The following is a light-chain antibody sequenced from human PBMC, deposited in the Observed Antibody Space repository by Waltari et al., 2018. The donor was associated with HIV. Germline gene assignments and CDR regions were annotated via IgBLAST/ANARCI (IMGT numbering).Light chain of an antibody. CDR1: RIDVGGYSY. Sequence: QSALTQPAPVSGSPGQSIPISCPGTRIDVGGYSYVAWYQQPPGKAPKVIIHDGTNRPSGVSYRFSGSKSDDSASLTISGLQAEDEAIYFCSPYTANSVFFGGGTRLTVL. CDR3: SPYTANSVF. CDR2: DGT. J-gene: IGLJ2*01. V-gene: IGLV2-14*03.